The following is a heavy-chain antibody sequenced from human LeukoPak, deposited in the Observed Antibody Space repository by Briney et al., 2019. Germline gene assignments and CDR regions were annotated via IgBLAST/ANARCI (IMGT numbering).Heavy chain of an antibody. Sequence: GGSLRLSCAASGFTFSSYWMHWVRQAPGKGLVWVPRINSDGSSTSYADSVKGRFTISRDNAKNTLYLQMNSLRAEDTAVYYCARDPEDSPHFDYWGQGTLVTVSS. CDR2: INSDGSST. V-gene: IGHV3-74*01. D-gene: IGHD2-15*01. CDR3: ARDPEDSPHFDY. CDR1: GFTFSSYW. J-gene: IGHJ4*02.